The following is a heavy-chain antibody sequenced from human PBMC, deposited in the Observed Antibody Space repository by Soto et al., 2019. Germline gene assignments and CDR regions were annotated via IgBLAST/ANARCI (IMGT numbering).Heavy chain of an antibody. CDR3: AKSITMVRGVMDVLDI. V-gene: IGHV3-23*01. CDR1: GFTFSSYA. J-gene: IGHJ3*02. CDR2: ISGSGGST. D-gene: IGHD3-10*01. Sequence: PGGSLRLSCAASGFTFSSYAMSWVRQAPGKGLEWVSAISGSGGSTYYADSVKGRFTISRDNSKNTLYLQMNSLRAEDTAVYYCAKSITMVRGVMDVLDIWGLGTMVTVSS.